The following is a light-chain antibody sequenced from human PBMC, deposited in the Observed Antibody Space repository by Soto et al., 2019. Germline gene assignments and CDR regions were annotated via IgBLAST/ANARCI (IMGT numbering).Light chain of an antibody. CDR3: QQRNSWPPVFT. J-gene: IGKJ3*01. V-gene: IGKV3-11*01. CDR2: DAS. Sequence: PGDRATLSCRASQSVSNHLAWYQQKPGQPPRLLVYDASKRATGIPARFSGSGSGTDFTLTISSLEPEDFAVYYCQQRNSWPPVFTFGPGTKVDIK. CDR1: QSVSNH.